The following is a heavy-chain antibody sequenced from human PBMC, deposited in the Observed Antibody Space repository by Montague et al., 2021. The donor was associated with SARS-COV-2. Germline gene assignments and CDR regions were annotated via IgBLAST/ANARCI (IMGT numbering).Heavy chain of an antibody. D-gene: IGHD3/OR15-3a*01. V-gene: IGHV4-4*02. CDR3: VRAGGLDNRPPV. Sequence: SETLSLTCAVSGDSIMTTNWWSWVRQPPGKGLEWIGEIYQSGSTNYKPSLKSRVTMSIDKSKNQFSLKLNSVTAADTALYYCVRAGGLDNRPPVWGQGALVIVSS. J-gene: IGHJ4*02. CDR1: GDSIMTTNW. CDR2: IYQSGST.